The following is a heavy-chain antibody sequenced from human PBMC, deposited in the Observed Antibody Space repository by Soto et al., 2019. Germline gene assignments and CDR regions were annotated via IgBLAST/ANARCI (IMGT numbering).Heavy chain of an antibody. V-gene: IGHV4-61*01. CDR3: ARGGSSGPYTGNGMDV. Sequence: QVQLQESGPGLVKPSETLSLTCTVSGGSVSSGSYYWSWIRQPPGKGLEWIGYIYYSGSTHYNPSRKSRVTISVDTSKNQFSRKLSSVTAADTAVYYCARGGSSGPYTGNGMDVWGQGTTVTVSS. CDR1: GGSVSSGSYY. CDR2: IYYSGST. J-gene: IGHJ6*02. D-gene: IGHD3-22*01.